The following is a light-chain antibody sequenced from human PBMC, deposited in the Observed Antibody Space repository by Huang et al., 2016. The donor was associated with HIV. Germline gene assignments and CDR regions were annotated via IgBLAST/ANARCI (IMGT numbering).Light chain of an antibody. CDR1: QSVNSN. Sequence: EIAMTQSPVTLSVSPGERATLPCRVSQSVNSNLAWYQQKPGQAPRLLIYGASTRASGIPARCSGSGAGTEFSLTISSLQSDDFAVYYCQQYNKWPPLFTFGPGTTVDIK. CDR3: QQYNKWPPLFT. CDR2: GAS. J-gene: IGKJ3*01. V-gene: IGKV3D-15*01.